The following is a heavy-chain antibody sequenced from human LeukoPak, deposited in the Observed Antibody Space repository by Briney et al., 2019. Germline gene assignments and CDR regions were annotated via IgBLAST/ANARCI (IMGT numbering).Heavy chain of an antibody. CDR3: AKDIARLGVPHFHFDY. Sequence: GGSLRLSCAASGFTFSSYSMNWVRQAPGKGLEWVAFIRYDGSNKYYADSVKGRFTISRDNSKNTLYLQMNSLRAEDTAVYYCAKDIARLGVPHFHFDYWGQGTLVTVSS. V-gene: IGHV3-30*02. D-gene: IGHD3-10*01. J-gene: IGHJ4*02. CDR2: IRYDGSNK. CDR1: GFTFSSYS.